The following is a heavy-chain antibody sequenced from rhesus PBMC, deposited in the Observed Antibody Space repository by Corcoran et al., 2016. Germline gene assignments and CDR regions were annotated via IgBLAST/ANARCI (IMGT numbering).Heavy chain of an antibody. CDR1: GFTFSSYG. Sequence: EVQLVESGGGLVQPGGSLRLSCAASGFTFSSYGMHWVRQAPGKGLEWVAVISYDGSKKYYADSVKYRFNISRDNSKKMLYLQMNNLKLEDTAVYYCAEGLIAAADPGGYFDYWGQGVLVTVSS. CDR2: ISYDGSKK. D-gene: IGHD6S26*01. CDR3: AEGLIAAADPGGYFDY. V-gene: IGHV3-54*02. J-gene: IGHJ4*01.